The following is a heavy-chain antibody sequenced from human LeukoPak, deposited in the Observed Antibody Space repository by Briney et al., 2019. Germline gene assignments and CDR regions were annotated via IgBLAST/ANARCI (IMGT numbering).Heavy chain of an antibody. D-gene: IGHD2-21*02. CDR1: GGSFSGYY. CDR2: ISHSGST. J-gene: IGHJ6*03. Sequence: SETLSLTCAVYGGSFSGYYWSWIRQPPGKGLEWIGEISHSGSTNYNPSLKSRVTISVDTSKNQFSLKLSSVTAADTAVYYCASLKVTKRGYYYYYYMDVWGKGTTVTVS. V-gene: IGHV4-34*01. CDR3: ASLKVTKRGYYYYYYMDV.